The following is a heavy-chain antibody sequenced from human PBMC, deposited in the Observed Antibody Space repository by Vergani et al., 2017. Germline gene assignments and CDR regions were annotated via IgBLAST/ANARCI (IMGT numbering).Heavy chain of an antibody. CDR3: AIVTDYYDCSGYYLDY. J-gene: IGHJ4*02. D-gene: IGHD3-22*01. Sequence: QVQLVQSGSEVRKPGASVKVSCQVSGYSLTELTIHWVRQAPGKGLEWMGGFDPEHGEVTFAHHIQGRVTMTEERSTDTAYMDLSSLRPEDTALYYCAIVTDYYDCSGYYLDYWGQGTLVTVSS. CDR2: FDPEHGEV. V-gene: IGHV1-24*01. CDR1: GYSLTELT.